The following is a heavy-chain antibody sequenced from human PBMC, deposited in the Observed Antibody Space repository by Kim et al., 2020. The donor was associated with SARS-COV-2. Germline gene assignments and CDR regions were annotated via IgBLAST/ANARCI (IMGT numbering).Heavy chain of an antibody. Sequence: KGGFTISRDNTKNTLYLQLNSLMSDDTAVYYCAKGGGLYCSGGSCYVDYWGQGTLVTVSS. J-gene: IGHJ4*02. CDR3: AKGGGLYCSGGSCYVDY. D-gene: IGHD2-15*01. V-gene: IGHV3-23*01.